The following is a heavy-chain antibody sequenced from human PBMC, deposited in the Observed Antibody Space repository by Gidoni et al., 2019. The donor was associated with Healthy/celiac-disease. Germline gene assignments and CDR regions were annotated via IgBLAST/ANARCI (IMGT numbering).Heavy chain of an antibody. CDR2: MNTNSGNT. V-gene: IGHV1-8*01. CDR1: GYTFTRYD. Sequence: QVQLVQSGAEVKRPGASVKVSCKASGYTFTRYDIKWVRQATGQGLECMGWMNTNSGNTGYAQKFQGRVTMTRNTSISTAYMELSSLISEDTAVYYCARGLFRIFFRKKHTNWFDPWGQGTLVTVSS. CDR3: ARGLFRIFFRKKHTNWFDP. J-gene: IGHJ5*02. D-gene: IGHD2-21*01.